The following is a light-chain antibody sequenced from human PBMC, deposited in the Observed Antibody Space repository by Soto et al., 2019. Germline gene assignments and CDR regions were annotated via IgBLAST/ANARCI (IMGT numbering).Light chain of an antibody. Sequence: DIQMTQSPSSLSASVGDRVTIACRASQSISSYLNWYQQKPVKAPKVLIYAASSLESGVPSRFSGSGSGTDFTLTISSLQTEDFATYYCQQSYSTPRTFGQGTKVEIK. CDR2: AAS. CDR3: QQSYSTPRT. V-gene: IGKV1-39*01. J-gene: IGKJ1*01. CDR1: QSISSY.